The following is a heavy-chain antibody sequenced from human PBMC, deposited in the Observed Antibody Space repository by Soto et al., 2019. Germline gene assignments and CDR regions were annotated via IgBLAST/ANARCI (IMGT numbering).Heavy chain of an antibody. J-gene: IGHJ1*01. CDR1: GASISTTNW. CDR3: ARGGASIWLRIFHQ. D-gene: IGHD6-13*01. V-gene: IGHV4-4*02. Sequence: QVQLQESGPGLVKPSGTLSLTCAVSGASISTTNWWSWVRQPPGMGLEWVGEIYSSGSTNYNPSLKSRISTSLDKSKNEFSLTLNSVTATDTDVYYRARGGASIWLRIFHQSGQGTLVTVSS. CDR2: IYSSGST.